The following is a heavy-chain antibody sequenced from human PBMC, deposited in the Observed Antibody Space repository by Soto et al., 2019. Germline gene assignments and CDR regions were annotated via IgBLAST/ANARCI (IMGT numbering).Heavy chain of an antibody. CDR1: GGTFSSYA. CDR3: ARRIVPAAATTYGMDV. V-gene: IGHV1-69*13. Sequence: SVKVSCKASGGTFSSYAISWVRQAPGQGLEWMGGIIPIFGTANYAQKFQGRVTITADESTSTAYMELSSLRSEDTAVYYCARRIVPAAATTYGMDVWGQGTTVTVS. CDR2: IIPIFGTA. D-gene: IGHD2-2*01. J-gene: IGHJ6*02.